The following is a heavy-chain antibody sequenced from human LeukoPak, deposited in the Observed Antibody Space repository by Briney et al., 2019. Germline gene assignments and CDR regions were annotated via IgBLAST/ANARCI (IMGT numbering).Heavy chain of an antibody. Sequence: PSETLSLTCTVSGYSISSGYYWGWIRQPPGKGLEWIGNIYHSGSTYYNPSLKRRVTISVDMSKNQFSLKLTSVTAADTAVYYCAREKGSGYYYYGMDVWGQGTTVTVSS. CDR3: AREKGSGYYYYGMDV. D-gene: IGHD3-10*01. V-gene: IGHV4-38-2*02. J-gene: IGHJ6*02. CDR1: GYSISSGYY. CDR2: IYHSGST.